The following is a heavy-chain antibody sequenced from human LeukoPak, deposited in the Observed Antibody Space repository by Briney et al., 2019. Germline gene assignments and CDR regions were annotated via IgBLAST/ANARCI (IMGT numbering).Heavy chain of an antibody. CDR3: ARLGFSNSGSYLAPSDY. CDR1: GGSISVYY. V-gene: IGHV4-59*08. Sequence: SETLSLTCTVSGGSISVYYWSWIRHPPAKGLEWIGYIYYSGGTNYNPSLKSRVTISVDTSKNQFSLKLSSVTAADTAVYYCARLGFSNSGSYLAPSDYWGQGTLVTVSS. J-gene: IGHJ4*02. D-gene: IGHD1-26*01. CDR2: IYYSGGT.